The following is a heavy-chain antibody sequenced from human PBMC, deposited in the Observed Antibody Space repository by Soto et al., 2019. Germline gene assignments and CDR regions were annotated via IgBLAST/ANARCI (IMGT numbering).Heavy chain of an antibody. Sequence: EVQLVESGGGLVQPGRSLRLSCEVSGFTFDDYAMHWVRQAPGKGLEWVSTISWNSGSITYADSVKGRFTNSRDNAKNSLYLQMNSLKPEDTAFYYCAKDIGIDGDYAYLDYWGQGALVTVSS. CDR1: GFTFDDYA. CDR2: ISWNSGSI. D-gene: IGHD4-17*01. J-gene: IGHJ4*02. CDR3: AKDIGIDGDYAYLDY. V-gene: IGHV3-9*01.